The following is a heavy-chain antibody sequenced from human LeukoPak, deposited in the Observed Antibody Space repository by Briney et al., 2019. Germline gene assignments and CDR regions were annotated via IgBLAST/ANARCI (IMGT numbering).Heavy chain of an antibody. D-gene: IGHD6-13*01. CDR1: GGSFSGYY. Sequence: KPSETLSLTCAVYGGSFSGYYWSWIRQPPGKGLEWIGEINHSGSTNYNPSLKSRVTISVDTSKNQFSLKLSSVTAADTAVYYCAMVAQQLVHYYYYYMDVWGKGTTVTVSS. CDR3: AMVAQQLVHYYYYYMDV. V-gene: IGHV4-34*01. CDR2: INHSGST. J-gene: IGHJ6*03.